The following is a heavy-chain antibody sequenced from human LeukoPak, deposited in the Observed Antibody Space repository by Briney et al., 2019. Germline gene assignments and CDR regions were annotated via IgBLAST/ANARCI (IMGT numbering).Heavy chain of an antibody. CDR1: GYTLSSSY. J-gene: IGHJ4*02. CDR3: ARGDIDY. Sequence: ASVKVSCKASGYTLSSSYMHWVRQAPGQGLEWMGVVNPSDSSRTYAQKFQGRVTMTRGRSTSTVYMELSSLRSDDTAVYYCARGDIDYWGQGTLVTVSS. V-gene: IGHV1-46*01. CDR2: VNPSDSSR.